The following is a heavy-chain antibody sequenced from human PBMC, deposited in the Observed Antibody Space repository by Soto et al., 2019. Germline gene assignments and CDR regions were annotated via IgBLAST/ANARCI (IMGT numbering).Heavy chain of an antibody. J-gene: IGHJ6*02. CDR2: IIPIFGTA. CDR1: GGTFSSYT. Sequence: ASVKVSCKASGGTFSSYTNSWVRQAPGQGLEWMGGIIPIFGTANYAQKFQGRVTITADESTSTAYMELSSLRSEDTAVYYCASQVVVAATHYYYYGMDVWGQGTTVTVSS. D-gene: IGHD2-15*01. CDR3: ASQVVVAATHYYYYGMDV. V-gene: IGHV1-69*13.